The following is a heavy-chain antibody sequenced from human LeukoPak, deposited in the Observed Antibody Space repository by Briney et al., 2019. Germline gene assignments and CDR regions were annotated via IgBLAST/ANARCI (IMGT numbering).Heavy chain of an antibody. Sequence: PGGSLRLSCVASGFSFSNYWMSWVRQAPGKGLEWISGVNWNGGSTGYADSVKGRFTISRDNAKNSLYLQMNSLRAEDTALYYCVRDRCSSTSCHDSPNWFDPWGQGTLVTVSS. CDR2: VNWNGGST. V-gene: IGHV3-20*04. CDR3: VRDRCSSTSCHDSPNWFDP. J-gene: IGHJ5*02. CDR1: GFSFSNYW. D-gene: IGHD2-2*01.